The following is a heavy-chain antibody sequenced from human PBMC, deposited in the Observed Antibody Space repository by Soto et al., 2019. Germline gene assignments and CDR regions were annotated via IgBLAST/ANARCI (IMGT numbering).Heavy chain of an antibody. Sequence: QGQLVQSGAEVKKPGASVKVSCKASGYTFTDFGISWVRQAPGQGLEWMGGISAYNSNTNYAQKFHGRVTMTTDTSTSTAYLALRNLTSGDTAVYYCARHSGNLGNRPYSFDYWGQGTLVTVSS. D-gene: IGHD2-21*01. CDR1: GYTFTDFG. CDR2: ISAYNSNT. J-gene: IGHJ4*02. V-gene: IGHV1-18*01. CDR3: ARHSGNLGNRPYSFDY.